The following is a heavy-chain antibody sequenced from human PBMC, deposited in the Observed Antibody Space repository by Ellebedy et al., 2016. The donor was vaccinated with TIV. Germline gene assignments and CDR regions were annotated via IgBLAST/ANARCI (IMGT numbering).Heavy chain of an antibody. Sequence: AASVKVSCKTSGGTFTSNSIAWVRQAPGQGLEWMGGIIPIFNTPNYAQKFQGRVTIIADESTSTAYMELSSLRSEDTAVYYCARDWHSSSWRDWGQGTLVTVSS. CDR2: IIPIFNTP. V-gene: IGHV1-69*13. J-gene: IGHJ4*02. D-gene: IGHD6-13*01. CDR3: ARDWHSSSWRD. CDR1: GGTFTSNS.